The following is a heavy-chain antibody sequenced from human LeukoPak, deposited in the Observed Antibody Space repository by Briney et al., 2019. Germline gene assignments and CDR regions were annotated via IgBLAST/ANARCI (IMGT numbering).Heavy chain of an antibody. CDR1: GFTVSSNY. CDR2: IFSGGST. CDR3: ARQVAAAAYFDY. V-gene: IGHV3-66*04. Sequence: GGSLRLSCAASGFTVSSNYMSWVRQAPGKGLEWVSVIFSGGSTYYADSVKGRFTISRDNSKNTLYLQMGSLRAEDVAVYYCARQVAAAAYFDYWGQGTLVTVSS. J-gene: IGHJ4*02. D-gene: IGHD6-13*01.